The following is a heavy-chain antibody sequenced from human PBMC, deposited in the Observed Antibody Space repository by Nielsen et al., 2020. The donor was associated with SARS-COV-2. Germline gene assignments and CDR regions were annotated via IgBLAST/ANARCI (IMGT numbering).Heavy chain of an antibody. CDR2: IYFTGRT. V-gene: IGHV4-31*03. Sequence: SETLSLTCTVSGAFISSGGYFWSWIRRHPGKGLEWIGYIYFTGRTSYNPSLKSRVAMSVDTSKNQFSLDLKSVTAADTAVYYCAREASGYDHYKYGMDVWGLGATVTVSS. J-gene: IGHJ6*02. CDR1: GAFISSGGYF. D-gene: IGHD5-12*01. CDR3: AREASGYDHYKYGMDV.